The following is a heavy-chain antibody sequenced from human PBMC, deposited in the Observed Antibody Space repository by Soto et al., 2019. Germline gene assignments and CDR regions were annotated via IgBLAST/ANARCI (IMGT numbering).Heavy chain of an antibody. D-gene: IGHD2-15*01. Sequence: PGGSLRLACAASGFSFNSYTINWVRRAPGKRLEWLSSISSSGYIFSTDSVRGRFTISRDNAKNSVYLQINSLRAEDTAVYFCARDCSGGSCYPGMDVWGQGTTVTVSS. J-gene: IGHJ6*02. CDR3: ARDCSGGSCYPGMDV. CDR2: ISSSGYI. CDR1: GFSFNSYT. V-gene: IGHV3-21*01.